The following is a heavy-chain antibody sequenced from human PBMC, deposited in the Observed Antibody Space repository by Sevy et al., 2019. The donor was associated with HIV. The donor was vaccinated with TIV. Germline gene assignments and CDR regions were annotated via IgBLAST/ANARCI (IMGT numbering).Heavy chain of an antibody. V-gene: IGHV3-48*03. Sequence: GGSLRLSCAASGFSFSSYEMNWVRQAPGKGLEWVSYISNSGTTIPYSDSVRGRFTISRDNARNLLYLQMNSLRAEDTAVYYCARDLPPSATTVAHFDCWGQGTLVTVSS. D-gene: IGHD4-17*01. CDR3: ARDLPPSATTVAHFDC. J-gene: IGHJ4*02. CDR1: GFSFSSYE. CDR2: ISNSGTTI.